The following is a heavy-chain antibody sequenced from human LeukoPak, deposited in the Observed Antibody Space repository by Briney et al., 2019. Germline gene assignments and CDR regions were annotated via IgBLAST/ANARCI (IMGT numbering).Heavy chain of an antibody. CDR1: GFTFSSYS. CDR2: ISSSSTI. Sequence: GGSLRLSCAASGFTFSSYSMNWVRQAPGKGLEWVSYISSSSTIYYADSVKGRFTISRDNAKNSLYLQMNSLRDEDTAVYYCASGGANQLGYWGQGTLVTVSS. V-gene: IGHV3-48*02. CDR3: ASGGANQLGY. J-gene: IGHJ4*02. D-gene: IGHD1-1*01.